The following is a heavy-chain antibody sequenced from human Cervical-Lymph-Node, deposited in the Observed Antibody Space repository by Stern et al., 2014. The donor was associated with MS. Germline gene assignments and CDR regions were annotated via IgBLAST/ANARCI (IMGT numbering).Heavy chain of an antibody. J-gene: IGHJ4*02. Sequence: QVQLVQSGAEVKKPGSSVKVSCKASGGTFNSFALSWVRQAPGQGLEWMGGSIPIFGTTNIAQKFQGRVTMTTDTSTSTAYMELRSLRSDDTAVYYCARDGGAAAGNGFDYWGQGTLVTVSS. CDR1: GGTFNSFA. D-gene: IGHD6-13*01. V-gene: IGHV1-69*06. CDR2: SIPIFGTT. CDR3: ARDGGAAAGNGFDY.